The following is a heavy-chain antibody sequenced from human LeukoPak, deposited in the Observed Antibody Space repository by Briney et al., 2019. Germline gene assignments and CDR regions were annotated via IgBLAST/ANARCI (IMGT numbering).Heavy chain of an antibody. Sequence: ASVKVSCKASGYTFSSYHIHWVRQAPGQGLEWMGRINPSFNPGVDVTTYAQKFQGRVTLTRDTSTNTVYMELSSLRSEDTAVYYCARTERITMIVVTLGGAFDIWGQGTMVTVSS. CDR2: INPSFNPGVDVT. CDR3: ARTERITMIVVTLGGAFDI. D-gene: IGHD3-22*01. J-gene: IGHJ3*02. V-gene: IGHV1-46*01. CDR1: GYTFSSYH.